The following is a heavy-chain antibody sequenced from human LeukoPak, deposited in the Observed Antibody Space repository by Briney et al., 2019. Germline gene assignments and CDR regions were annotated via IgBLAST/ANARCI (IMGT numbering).Heavy chain of an antibody. J-gene: IGHJ4*02. Sequence: GGSLRLSCLASGFTFSTYWMSWVRQAPGKGLEWVANIKQDGSEKYYEDSVKGRFTISRDNSKNTLYLQMNSLRAEDTAVYYCASIVVTTIKGGFDYWGQGTLVTVSS. CDR2: IKQDGSEK. CDR3: ASIVVTTIKGGFDY. V-gene: IGHV3-7*03. D-gene: IGHD5-12*01. CDR1: GFTFSTYW.